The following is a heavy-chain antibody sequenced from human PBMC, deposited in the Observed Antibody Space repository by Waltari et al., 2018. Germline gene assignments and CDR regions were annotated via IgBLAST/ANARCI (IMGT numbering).Heavy chain of an antibody. CDR1: GFTFDDYA. CDR2: ISWNSGSI. J-gene: IGHJ4*02. Sequence: EVQLVESGGGLVQPGRSLRLSCAASGFTFDDYAMHWVRQAPGKGLECVAGISWNSGSIGYADSVKGRFTISRDNAKNSLYRQMNRLRAEDTALYYCANADYWGQGTLVTVSS. CDR3: ANADY. V-gene: IGHV3-9*01.